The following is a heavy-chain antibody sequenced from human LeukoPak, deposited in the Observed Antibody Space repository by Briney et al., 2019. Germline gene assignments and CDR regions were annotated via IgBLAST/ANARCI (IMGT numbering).Heavy chain of an antibody. CDR3: ARANFLYCSSTTCLFDY. D-gene: IGHD2-2*01. J-gene: IGHJ4*02. CDR1: GYTFTDYY. V-gene: IGHV1-2*02. CDR2: ISPNSGDT. Sequence: ASVKVSCKASGYTFTDYYLHWVRQVPGQGFEWMGWISPNSGDTNYAQKFQGRVTMTRDTSISTAHMEMSRLRSDGTAVYYCARANFLYCSSTTCLFDYWGQGTLVTVSS.